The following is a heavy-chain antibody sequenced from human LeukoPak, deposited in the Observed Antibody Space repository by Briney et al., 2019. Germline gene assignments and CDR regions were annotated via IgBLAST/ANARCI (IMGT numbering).Heavy chain of an antibody. CDR2: ISYDGSNK. CDR3: ARDARRYDSSGYYSDY. CDR1: GFTFSSYG. V-gene: IGHV3-30*03. D-gene: IGHD3-22*01. Sequence: GGSLRLSCAASGFTFSSYGMHWVRQAPGKGLEWVAVISYDGSNKYYADSVKGRFTISRDNSKNTLYLQMNSLRAEDTAVYYCARDARRYDSSGYYSDYWGQGTLVTVSS. J-gene: IGHJ4*02.